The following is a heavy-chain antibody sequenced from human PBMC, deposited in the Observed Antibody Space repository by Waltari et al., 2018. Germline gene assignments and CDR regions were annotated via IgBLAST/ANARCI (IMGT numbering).Heavy chain of an antibody. Sequence: EVQLLESGGGLVQPGGSLRLSCADSGFNFSSYAMSWIRQAPGKGLEWVSVIYCGGSTYYADSLKGRFTISRDNSKNPLYLQMNSLRAEDTAVYYCAKDPVGQQLVEDYWGQGTLVTVSS. J-gene: IGHJ4*02. V-gene: IGHV3-23*03. CDR2: IYCGGST. CDR1: GFNFSSYA. CDR3: AKDPVGQQLVEDY. D-gene: IGHD6-13*01.